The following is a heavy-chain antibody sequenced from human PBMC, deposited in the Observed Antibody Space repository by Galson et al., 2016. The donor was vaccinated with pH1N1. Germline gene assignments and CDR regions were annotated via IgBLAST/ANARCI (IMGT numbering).Heavy chain of an antibody. CDR1: GFTFTSYA. CDR3: ARDSENSGHEGFH. J-gene: IGHJ4*02. V-gene: IGHV3-30*04. D-gene: IGHD5-12*01. CDR2: ILYDGTNE. Sequence: SLRLSCAASGFTFTSYAMHWVRQAPGKGLEWVAVILYDGTNEYYADSVKGRFTISRDKTKSTVYLQINSLRTEDPAVYYRARDSENSGHEGFHWAQGTLVIVSS.